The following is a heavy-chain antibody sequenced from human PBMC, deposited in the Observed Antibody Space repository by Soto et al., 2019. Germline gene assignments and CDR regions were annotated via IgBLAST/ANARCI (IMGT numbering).Heavy chain of an antibody. V-gene: IGHV1-46*01. CDR1: GYTFTSYC. D-gene: IGHD3-10*01. CDR2: INPSGGST. J-gene: IGHJ6*02. Sequence: PGESLKISCKASGYTFTSYCMHWVRQAPGQGLEWMGIINPSGGSTSYAQKFQGRVTMTRDTSTSTVYMELSSLRSEDTAVYYCARGGLSFAEKGTLGLDYYYYYGMDVWGQGTTVTVSS. CDR3: ARGGLSFAEKGTLGLDYYYYYGMDV.